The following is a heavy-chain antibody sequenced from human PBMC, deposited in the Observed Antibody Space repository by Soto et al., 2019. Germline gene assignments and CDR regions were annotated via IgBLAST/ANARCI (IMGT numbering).Heavy chain of an antibody. J-gene: IGHJ3*02. Sequence: VGSLRLSCAASGFTFSNTWMSWVRQAPGKGLEWVGRIKSKTDGGTTDYAAPVKGRFTISRDDSKNTLYLQMNSLKTEDTAVYYCTTVGQYYYDSSGYTIPEEDAFDIWGQGTMVTVSS. D-gene: IGHD3-22*01. CDR3: TTVGQYYYDSSGYTIPEEDAFDI. CDR2: IKSKTDGGTT. CDR1: GFTFSNTW. V-gene: IGHV3-15*01.